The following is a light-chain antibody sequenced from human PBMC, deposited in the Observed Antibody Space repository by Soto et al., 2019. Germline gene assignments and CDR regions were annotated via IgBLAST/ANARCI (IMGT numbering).Light chain of an antibody. CDR2: DVS. Sequence: QAVVTQPASVSGSPGQSITISCTGTSSDVGGYNYVSWYQQHPGKAPKLMIYDVSNRPSGVSNRFSGSKSGNTASLTISGLQAEDEADYYCSSYTSSSTFGVFGTGTKLTVL. CDR3: SSYTSSSTFGV. J-gene: IGLJ1*01. V-gene: IGLV2-14*01. CDR1: SSDVGGYNY.